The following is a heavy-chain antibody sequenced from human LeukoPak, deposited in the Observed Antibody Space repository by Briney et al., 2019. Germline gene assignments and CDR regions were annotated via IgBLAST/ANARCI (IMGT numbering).Heavy chain of an antibody. CDR3: AAAPDSGSYLYFDS. CDR2: IVVGSGNT. Sequence: GTSVKVSCKASGFTFTSSAVQWVRQARGQRLEWIGWIVVGSGNTNYAQKFQERVTITRDMSTSTAYMELSSLRSEDTAVYYCAAAPDSGSYLYFDSWGQGTLVTVSS. CDR1: GFTFTSSA. V-gene: IGHV1-58*01. D-gene: IGHD1-26*01. J-gene: IGHJ4*02.